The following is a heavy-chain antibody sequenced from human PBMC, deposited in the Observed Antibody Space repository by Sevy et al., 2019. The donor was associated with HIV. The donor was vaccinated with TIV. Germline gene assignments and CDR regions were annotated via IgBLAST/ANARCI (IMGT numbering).Heavy chain of an antibody. Sequence: GGSLRLSCGGSGFNISSASMNWVRQAPGRGLEWVGRIKAKIDGETTEYGAPVKGRFIISRDDSRKTVYVQLNSVKSEDTAMYSCTTRPYGSIIDYWGQGTLVTVSS. J-gene: IGHJ4*02. D-gene: IGHD3-10*01. CDR2: IKAKIDGETT. V-gene: IGHV3-15*07. CDR1: GFNISSAS. CDR3: TTRPYGSIIDY.